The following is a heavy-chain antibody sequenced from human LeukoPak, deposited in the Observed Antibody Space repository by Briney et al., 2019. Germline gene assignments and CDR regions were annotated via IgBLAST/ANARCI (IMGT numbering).Heavy chain of an antibody. CDR2: ISSSGSTI. J-gene: IGHJ3*02. CDR3: ARDLRIAVAGDASDI. Sequence: GGSLRLSCAASGFTFSSYEMNWVRQAPGKGLEWVSYISSSGSTIYYADSVKGRFTISRDNAKNSLYLQMNSLRAEDTAVYYCARDLRIAVAGDASDIWGQGTIVTVSS. CDR1: GFTFSSYE. V-gene: IGHV3-48*03. D-gene: IGHD6-19*01.